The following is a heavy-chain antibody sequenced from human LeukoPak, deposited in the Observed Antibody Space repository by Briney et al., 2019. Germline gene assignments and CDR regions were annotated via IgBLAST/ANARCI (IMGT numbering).Heavy chain of an antibody. D-gene: IGHD3-22*01. V-gene: IGHV3-33*07. Sequence: GGSLRLSWAASGFTFSKYAMNWVRQAPGKGLEWVAVIWYDGSNKYYADSVKGRFTISRDNSKNTLYLQMNSLRAEDTAVYYCARDNGYYDSSGNFDYWGQGTLVTVSS. CDR1: GFTFSKYA. CDR3: ARDNGYYDSSGNFDY. J-gene: IGHJ4*02. CDR2: IWYDGSNK.